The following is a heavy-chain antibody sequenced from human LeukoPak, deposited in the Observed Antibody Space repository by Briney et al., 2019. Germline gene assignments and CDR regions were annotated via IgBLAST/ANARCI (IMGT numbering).Heavy chain of an antibody. CDR1: GYTFTGYY. J-gene: IGHJ6*02. CDR3: ARGGYDFVYYYYGMDV. CDR2: INPNSGGT. Sequence: ASVKVSCRASGYTFTGYYMHWVRQAPGQGLEWMGRINPNSGGTNYAQKFQGRVTMTRDTSISTAYMELSRLRSDDTAVYYCARGGYDFVYYYYGMDVWGQGTTVTVSS. D-gene: IGHD3-3*01. V-gene: IGHV1-2*06.